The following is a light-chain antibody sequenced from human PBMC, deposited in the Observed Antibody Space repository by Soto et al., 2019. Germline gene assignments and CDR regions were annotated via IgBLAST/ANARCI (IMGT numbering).Light chain of an antibody. V-gene: IGLV3-9*01. CDR1: DIESKN. J-gene: IGLJ1*01. CDR3: QVWDSNTYV. CDR2: RDS. Sequence: SYELTQPLSVSVVLGQTASIYCGGSDIESKNVHWYQQKPGQAPDLIMFRDSNRPSGISERFSGSNLGNMATLTINRVQVGDEADYYCQVWDSNTYVFGRGTKLTVL.